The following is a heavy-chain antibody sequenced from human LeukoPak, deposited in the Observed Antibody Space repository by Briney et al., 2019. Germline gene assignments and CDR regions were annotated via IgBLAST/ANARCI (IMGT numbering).Heavy chain of an antibody. CDR1: GASISSYY. Sequence: SETLSLTCTVSGASISSYYWSWIRQPPGKGLEWIGYIYYSGSTNYNPSLKSRVTISVDTSKNQFSLKLSSVTAADTAVYYCASQSWDSSGYYFDYWGQGTLVTVSS. V-gene: IGHV4-59*01. J-gene: IGHJ4*02. CDR2: IYYSGST. D-gene: IGHD3-22*01. CDR3: ASQSWDSSGYYFDY.